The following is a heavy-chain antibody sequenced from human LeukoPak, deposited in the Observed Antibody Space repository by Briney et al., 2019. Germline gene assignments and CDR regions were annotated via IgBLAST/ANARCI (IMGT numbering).Heavy chain of an antibody. V-gene: IGHV4-59*08. Sequence: SETLSLTCTVSGGSISSYYWSWIRQPPGKGLEWIGYIYYSGSTNYNPSPKSRVTISVDTSKNQFSLKLSSVTAADTAVYYCARHLKIRGSYELDPWGQGTLVTVSS. CDR1: GGSISSYY. CDR2: IYYSGST. D-gene: IGHD1-26*01. CDR3: ARHLKIRGSYELDP. J-gene: IGHJ5*02.